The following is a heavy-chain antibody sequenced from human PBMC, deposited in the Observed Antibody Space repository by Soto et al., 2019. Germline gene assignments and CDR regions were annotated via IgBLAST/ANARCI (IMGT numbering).Heavy chain of an antibody. Sequence: SETLSLTCAVSGYSISSGYYWGWIRQPPGKGLEWIGSIYHSGSTYSNPSLKSRVTISVDTSKNQFSLKLSSVTAADTAVYYCARVGGYGMDVWGQGTTVTVSS. V-gene: IGHV4-38-2*01. D-gene: IGHD3-10*01. CDR1: GYSISSGYY. CDR3: ARVGGYGMDV. J-gene: IGHJ6*02. CDR2: IYHSGST.